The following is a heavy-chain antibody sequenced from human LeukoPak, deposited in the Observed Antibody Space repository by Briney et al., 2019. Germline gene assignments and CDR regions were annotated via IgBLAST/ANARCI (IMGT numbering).Heavy chain of an antibody. CDR1: GFTFSSYA. J-gene: IGHJ4*02. D-gene: IGHD3-16*02. CDR3: ARGEYYDYVWGSYRYRYFDY. Sequence: GGSLRLSCAASGFTFSSYAMHWVRQAPGKGLEWVAVISYDGSNKYYADSVKGRFTISRDNSKNTLYLQMNSLRAEDTAVYYCARGEYYDYVWGSYRYRYFDYWGQGTPVTVSS. V-gene: IGHV3-30*04. CDR2: ISYDGSNK.